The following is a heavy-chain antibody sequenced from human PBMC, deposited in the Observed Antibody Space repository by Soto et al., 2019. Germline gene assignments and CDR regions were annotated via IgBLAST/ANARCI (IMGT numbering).Heavy chain of an antibody. J-gene: IGHJ4*02. CDR3: AKITRSAMVYFDY. Sequence: VGSLRLSCAASGFTFSSYAMSWVRQAPGKGLEWVSAISGSGGSTYYADSVKGRFTISRDNSKNTLYLQMNSLRAEDTAVYYCAKITRSAMVYFDYWGQGTLVTVSS. V-gene: IGHV3-23*01. D-gene: IGHD5-18*01. CDR2: ISGSGGST. CDR1: GFTFSSYA.